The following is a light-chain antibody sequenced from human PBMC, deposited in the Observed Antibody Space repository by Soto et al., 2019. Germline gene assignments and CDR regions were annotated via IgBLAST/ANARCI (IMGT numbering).Light chain of an antibody. J-gene: IGKJ1*01. CDR1: QSVSSSY. CDR3: HHYGGSPRT. Sequence: EIVLTQSPGTLSLSPGERATLSCRASQSVSSSYLAWYQQKRGQAPRLLIHDASSRATGIPDRFSGSGSGTDFTITISRMGNEDFAVYYCHHYGGSPRTFGQGTKV. V-gene: IGKV3-20*01. CDR2: DAS.